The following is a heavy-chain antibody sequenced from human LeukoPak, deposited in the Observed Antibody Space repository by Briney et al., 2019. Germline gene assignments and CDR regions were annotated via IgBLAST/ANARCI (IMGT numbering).Heavy chain of an antibody. V-gene: IGHV4-39*01. CDR2: IYYSGST. J-gene: IGHJ5*02. D-gene: IGHD3-3*01. Sequence: SETLSLTCTVSGGSISSSSYYWGWIRQPPGKGLEWIGSIYYSGSTYYNPSLKSRVTISVDTSKNQFSLRLSSVTAADTAVYYCASTIFGVVIGLGWFDPWGQGTLVTVSS. CDR1: GGSISSSSYY. CDR3: ASTIFGVVIGLGWFDP.